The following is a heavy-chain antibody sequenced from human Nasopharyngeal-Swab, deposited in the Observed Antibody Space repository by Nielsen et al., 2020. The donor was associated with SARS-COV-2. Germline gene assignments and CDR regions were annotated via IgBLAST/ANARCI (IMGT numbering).Heavy chain of an antibody. V-gene: IGHV4-30-4*01. D-gene: IGHD5-18*01. CDR3: ARYSLWLPVNWFDP. Sequence: WIRQPPGKGLEWIGYIYYSGSTYYNPSLKSRVTISVDTSKNQFSLKLSSVTAADTAVYCCARYSLWLPVNWFDPWGQGTLVTVSS. CDR2: IYYSGST. J-gene: IGHJ5*02.